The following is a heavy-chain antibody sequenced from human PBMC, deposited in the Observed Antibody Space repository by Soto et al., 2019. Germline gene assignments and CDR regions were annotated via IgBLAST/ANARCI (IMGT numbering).Heavy chain of an antibody. CDR1: GGAISSYY. V-gene: IGHV4-4*07. D-gene: IGHD5-18*01. CDR2: IYTSGST. J-gene: IGHJ6*02. Sequence: SETLSLTCTVSGGAISSYYWSWIRQPAGNRLEWIGRIYTSGSTNYNPSLKSRVTMSVDTSKNQFYLKLSSVTAAGAAVYYCARTLRIRGRELWLSDYYYGMDVWGQGTTVTVSS. CDR3: ARTLRIRGRELWLSDYYYGMDV.